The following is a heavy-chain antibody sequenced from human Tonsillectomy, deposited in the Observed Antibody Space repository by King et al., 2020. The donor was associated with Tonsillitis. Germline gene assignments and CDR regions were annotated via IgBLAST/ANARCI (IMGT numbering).Heavy chain of an antibody. Sequence: VQLVESGGGLVKPGGSLRLSCAASGFTFSDYYMSWIRQAPGKGLEWVSYISSSSSFTNYADSVKGRFTITRDNAKNSLYLQINTLRAEDTAVYYCASTYSSSVYWGQGTLVTVSS. D-gene: IGHD6-6*01. CDR3: ASTYSSSVY. CDR2: ISSSSSFT. CDR1: GFTFSDYY. V-gene: IGHV3-11*05. J-gene: IGHJ4*02.